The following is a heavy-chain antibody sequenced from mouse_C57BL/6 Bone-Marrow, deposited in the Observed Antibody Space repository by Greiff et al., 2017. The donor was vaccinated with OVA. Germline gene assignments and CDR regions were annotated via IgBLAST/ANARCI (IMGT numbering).Heavy chain of an antibody. D-gene: IGHD2-4*01. V-gene: IGHV1-69*01. CDR1: GYTFTSYW. Sequence: QVQLQQSGAELVMPGASVKLSCKASGYTFTSYWMHWVKQRPGQGLEWIGEIDPSDSYTNYNQKFKGKSTLTVDKSPSTAYMQLSSLTSEDSAVYYCAREGLRSFAYCGQGTLVTVPA. CDR3: AREGLRSFAY. J-gene: IGHJ3*01. CDR2: IDPSDSYT.